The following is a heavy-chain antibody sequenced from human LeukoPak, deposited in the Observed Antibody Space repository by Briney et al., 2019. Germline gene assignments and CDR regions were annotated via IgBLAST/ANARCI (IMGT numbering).Heavy chain of an antibody. CDR1: GFTFSSYA. V-gene: IGHV3-23*01. J-gene: IGHJ4*02. D-gene: IGHD5-18*01. CDR3: AKGVSRIQPPRYFDY. Sequence: GGSLRLSCAASGFTFSSYAMSWVRQAPGKGLEWVSAISGSGGSTYYADSVKGRFTISRDNSKNTLYLQMNSLRAEDTAVYYRAKGVSRIQPPRYFDYWGQGTLVTVSS. CDR2: ISGSGGST.